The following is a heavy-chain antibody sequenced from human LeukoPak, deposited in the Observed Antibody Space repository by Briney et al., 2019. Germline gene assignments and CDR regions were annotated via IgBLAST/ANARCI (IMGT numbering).Heavy chain of an antibody. D-gene: IGHD3-22*01. CDR2: IKQDGSEK. J-gene: IGHJ4*02. Sequence: GGSLRLSCAASGFTFSSYAMHWVRQAPGKGLEWVANIKQDGSEKYYVDSVKGRFTISRDNAKNSLYLQMNSLRAEDTAVYYCARGNYYDSSGYPDLDYWGQGTLVTVSS. CDR1: GFTFSSYA. CDR3: ARGNYYDSSGYPDLDY. V-gene: IGHV3-7*01.